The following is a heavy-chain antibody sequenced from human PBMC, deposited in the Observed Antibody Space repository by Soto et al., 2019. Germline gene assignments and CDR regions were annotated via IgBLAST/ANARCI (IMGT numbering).Heavy chain of an antibody. V-gene: IGHV1-2*04. CDR2: INPNSGGT. Sequence: ASVKVSCKASGYTFTRSGISWVRQAPGQGLEWMGWINPNSGGTNYAQKFQGWVTMTRDTSISTAYTELSRLRSDDTAVYYCARASRHDSSGWRRNYYYYGMDFWGQGTTVTVSS. D-gene: IGHD6-13*01. CDR3: ARASRHDSSGWRRNYYYYGMDF. CDR1: GYTFTRSG. J-gene: IGHJ6*02.